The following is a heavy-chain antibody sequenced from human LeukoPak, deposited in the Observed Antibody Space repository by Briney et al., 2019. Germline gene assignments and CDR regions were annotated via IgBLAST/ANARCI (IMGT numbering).Heavy chain of an antibody. J-gene: IGHJ4*02. CDR1: GFTFSSYW. CDR3: ARDAGGYSYGGIDY. Sequence: QSGGSLRLSCAASGFTFSSYWMSWVRQAPGKGLEWVANIKQDGSEKYYVDSVKGRFTISRDNAKNSLYLQMNSLRAEDTAVYYCARDAGGYSYGGIDYWGQGTLVTVSS. CDR2: IKQDGSEK. V-gene: IGHV3-7*01. D-gene: IGHD5-18*01.